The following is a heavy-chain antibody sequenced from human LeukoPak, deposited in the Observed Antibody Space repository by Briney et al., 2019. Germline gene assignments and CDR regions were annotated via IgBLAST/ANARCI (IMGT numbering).Heavy chain of an antibody. CDR1: GFTFSSYS. CDR2: ISSSSSYI. J-gene: IGHJ6*03. CDR3: VRGHSGYDFRGHYYYYYYMDV. D-gene: IGHD5-12*01. Sequence: PGGSLRLSCAASGFTFSSYSMNWVRQAPGKGLEWVSSISSSSSYIYYADSVKGRFTIPRDNAKNSPYLQMNSLRAEDTAVYYCVRGHSGYDFRGHYYYYYYMDVWGKGTTVTVSS. V-gene: IGHV3-21*04.